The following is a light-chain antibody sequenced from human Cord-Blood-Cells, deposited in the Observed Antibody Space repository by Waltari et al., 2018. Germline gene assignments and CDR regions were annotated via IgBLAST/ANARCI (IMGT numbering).Light chain of an antibody. CDR1: SSDVGGYNY. J-gene: IGLJ3*02. V-gene: IGLV2-14*01. Sequence: QSALTQPASVSGSPGQSITISCTGTSSDVGGYNYVSWYQQHPGNAPKLMIYDVSNRPSGVANLLSAAKAGNTASLTISGLQAEDEADYYCSSYTSSSTLVFGGGTKLTVL. CDR3: SSYTSSSTLV. CDR2: DVS.